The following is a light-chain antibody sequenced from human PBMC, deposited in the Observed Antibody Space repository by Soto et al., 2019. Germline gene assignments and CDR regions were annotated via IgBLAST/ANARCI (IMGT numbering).Light chain of an antibody. J-gene: IGKJ2*01. CDR2: NAS. CDR3: QQYNSYPET. Sequence: DIQMTQSPSTLSASVGDIFTITCRASQSISSWLDWYQQKPGKAPKLLIYNASSLESGVPSRFSGSGSGTEFTLTISSLQPDDFATYYCQQYNSYPETFGQGTKLEIK. CDR1: QSISSW. V-gene: IGKV1-5*03.